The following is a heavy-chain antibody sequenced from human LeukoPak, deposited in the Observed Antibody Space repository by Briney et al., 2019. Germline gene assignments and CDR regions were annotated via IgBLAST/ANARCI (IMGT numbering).Heavy chain of an antibody. CDR3: ARDTNTAAYGMDV. D-gene: IGHD6-13*01. V-gene: IGHV3-53*01. CDR1: GLTVSSNF. Sequence: PGGSLRLSCAATGLTVSSNFMSWVRQAPGKGLEWVSVIYSGGSIYYADSVKGRFTISRDNSKNTLYLQMNSLRAEDTAVYYCARDTNTAAYGMDVWGQGTTVTVSS. J-gene: IGHJ6*02. CDR2: IYSGGSI.